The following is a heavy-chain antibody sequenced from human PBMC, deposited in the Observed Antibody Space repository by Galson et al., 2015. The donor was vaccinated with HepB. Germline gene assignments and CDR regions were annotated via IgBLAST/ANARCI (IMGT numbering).Heavy chain of an antibody. J-gene: IGHJ6*02. D-gene: IGHD2-2*01. CDR3: ARSVYQLPPPVTFGMDV. Sequence: LRLSCAASRFIFNSYGMHWVRQAPGKGLEWVAFIWYDGSNKYYADSVKGRFTISRDNSKNTLYLQMNSLRAEDTAVYYCARSVYQLPPPVTFGMDVWGQGTTVTVSS. V-gene: IGHV3-33*01. CDR2: IWYDGSNK. CDR1: RFIFNSYG.